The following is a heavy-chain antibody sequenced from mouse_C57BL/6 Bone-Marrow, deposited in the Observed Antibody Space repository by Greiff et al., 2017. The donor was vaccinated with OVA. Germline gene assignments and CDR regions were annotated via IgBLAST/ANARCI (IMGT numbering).Heavy chain of an antibody. D-gene: IGHD2-2*01. J-gene: IGHJ4*01. CDR2: INGGSSTI. CDR1: GFTFSDYG. Sequence: EVKLVESGGGLVKPGGSLKLSCAASGFTFSDYGMHWVRQAPEKGLEWVAYINGGSSTIYYADTVKGRFTISRDNAKNTLFLQMTSLRSEDTAMYDCARRLLWLRADYYAMDDWGQGTSVTVSS. V-gene: IGHV5-17*01. CDR3: ARRLLWLRADYYAMDD.